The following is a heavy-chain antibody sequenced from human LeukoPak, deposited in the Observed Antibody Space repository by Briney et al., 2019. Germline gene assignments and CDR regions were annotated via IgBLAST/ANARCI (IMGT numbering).Heavy chain of an antibody. CDR1: GFTFSSYS. J-gene: IGHJ4*02. V-gene: IGHV3-23*01. CDR2: ISGSGGST. CDR3: AKAGNVIVVAQIDY. Sequence: PGGSLRLSCAASGFTFSSYSMNWVRQAPGKGLEWVSAISGSGGSTYYADSVKGRFTISRDNSKNTLYLQMNSLRAEDTAVYYCAKAGNVIVVAQIDYWGQGTLVTVSS. D-gene: IGHD3-22*01.